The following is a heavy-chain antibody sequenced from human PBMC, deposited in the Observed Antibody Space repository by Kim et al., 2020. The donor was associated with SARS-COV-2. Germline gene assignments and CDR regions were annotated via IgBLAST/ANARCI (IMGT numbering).Heavy chain of an antibody. J-gene: IGHJ4*02. D-gene: IGHD3-10*01. V-gene: IGHV3-15*01. CDR3: TTDLRVRGVIIQTFDY. Sequence: PVKGRFTNSREDSKNTLYLQMNSLKTEDTAVYYCTTDLRVRGVIIQTFDYWGQGTLVTVSS.